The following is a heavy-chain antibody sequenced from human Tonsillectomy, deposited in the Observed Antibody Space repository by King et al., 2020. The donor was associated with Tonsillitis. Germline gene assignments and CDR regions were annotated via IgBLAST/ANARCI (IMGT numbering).Heavy chain of an antibody. V-gene: IGHV3-20*04. CDR1: GFTFDDYG. CDR3: ARPIQGDFAGWFDP. CDR2: INWNGCGT. Sequence: VQLVQSGGGVVRPGGSLRLSCAASGFTFDDYGMSWVRQAPGKGGEWVSGINWNGCGTGYADFVKGRFTISRDNAKNSLYLQMNSLRGEDTALYYCARPIQGDFAGWFDPWGQGTLVTVSS. D-gene: IGHD3-3*01. J-gene: IGHJ5*02.